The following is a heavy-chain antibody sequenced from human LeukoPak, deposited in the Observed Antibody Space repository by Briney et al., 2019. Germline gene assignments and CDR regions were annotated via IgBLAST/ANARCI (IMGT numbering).Heavy chain of an antibody. Sequence: PGRSLRLSCAASGFTFDDYAMHWVRQAPGKGLEWVSGISWNSGSIGYADSVKGRFTISRDNAKNPLYLQMNSLRAEDTALYYCARQQLAFDYWGQGTLVTVSS. CDR1: GFTFDDYA. J-gene: IGHJ4*02. CDR3: ARQQLAFDY. D-gene: IGHD6-13*01. V-gene: IGHV3-9*01. CDR2: ISWNSGSI.